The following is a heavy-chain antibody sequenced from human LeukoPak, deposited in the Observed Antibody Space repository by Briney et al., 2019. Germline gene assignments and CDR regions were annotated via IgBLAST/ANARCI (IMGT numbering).Heavy chain of an antibody. CDR3: ARDYSSSLSDS. J-gene: IGHJ4*02. D-gene: IGHD6-13*01. V-gene: IGHV1-18*01. CDR1: GYTFTNYG. Sequence: GASVKVSCKASGYTFTNYGISWVRQAPGQGREGMGWISAYNGDTNYAQKLQGRVTMTTDTSTRTAYMELRSLRSADTAVYYCARDYSSSLSDSWGQGTLVTLSS. CDR2: ISAYNGDT.